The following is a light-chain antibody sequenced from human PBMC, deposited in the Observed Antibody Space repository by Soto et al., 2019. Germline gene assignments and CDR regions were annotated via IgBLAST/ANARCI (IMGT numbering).Light chain of an antibody. Sequence: QSALTQPPSASGSHGQSVTVSFTGTSSDVGGYNYVSWYQQHPGKAPKLIIYEVSERPSGVPDRFSGSKSGDTASLTVSGLQAEDEADYYCSSYAGSNNFCVFGTGTKVTVL. CDR2: EVS. CDR3: SSYAGSNNFCV. V-gene: IGLV2-8*01. CDR1: SSDVGGYNY. J-gene: IGLJ1*01.